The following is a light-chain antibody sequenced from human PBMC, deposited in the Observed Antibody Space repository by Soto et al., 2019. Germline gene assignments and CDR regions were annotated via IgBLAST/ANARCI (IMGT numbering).Light chain of an antibody. J-gene: IGKJ4*01. CDR2: DAS. CDR3: QHYNRWPPRT. V-gene: IGKV3-15*01. CDR1: QSINND. Sequence: EVVMTQSPSTLSVSPGERVTLSCRASQSINNDLAWYQQKAGKGPRLLIYDASTRDTGIPSRFSGSGSGTEFTLTISSLQPEDSAVYYCQHYNRWPPRTFGGGTKVEIK.